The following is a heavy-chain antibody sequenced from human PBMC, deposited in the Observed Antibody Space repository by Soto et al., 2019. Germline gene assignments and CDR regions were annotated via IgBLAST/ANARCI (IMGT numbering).Heavy chain of an antibody. CDR2: NYNIGST. Sequence: QVQMQESGPGLVKPSQTRSRPCTVSGVSISSGGYYWTWIRQHPGKGLEWIGYNYNIGSTYYNPSLKTRGTISLDPSNKQFSLKRSSVTAAYTAVYYCARGSSIAGLYYGMDFCGQETTVTVSS. D-gene: IGHD6-6*01. CDR1: GVSISSGGYY. CDR3: ARGSSIAGLYYGMDF. V-gene: IGHV4-31*03. J-gene: IGHJ6*02.